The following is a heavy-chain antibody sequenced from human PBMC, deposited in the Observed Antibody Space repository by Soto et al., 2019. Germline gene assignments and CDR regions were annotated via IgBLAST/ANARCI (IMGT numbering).Heavy chain of an antibody. CDR1: GFTFSSYA. CDR3: AKDRERRYYYGSGSYQTY. Sequence: EVQLLESGGGLVQPGGSLRLSCAASGFTFSSYAMSWVRQAPGKGLEWVSAISGSGGSTYYADSVKGRFTISRDNSKNTLYLQMNSLRAEDTAVYYCAKDRERRYYYGSGSYQTYWGQGTLVTVSS. D-gene: IGHD3-10*01. CDR2: ISGSGGST. V-gene: IGHV3-23*01. J-gene: IGHJ4*02.